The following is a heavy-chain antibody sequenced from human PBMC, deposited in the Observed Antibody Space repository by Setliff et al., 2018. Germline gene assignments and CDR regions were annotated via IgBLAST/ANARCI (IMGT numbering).Heavy chain of an antibody. CDR3: ARLVRYCTRTSCQRTPGAEY. Sequence: ASVKVSCKPSGYTFTNYGITWVRQAPGQGLEWMGWISPYTGNTLYAPQFQGRVTLTTDTSTSTAYMDVRSLTSDDTAVYYCARLVRYCTRTSCQRTPGAEYWGQGTLVTVSS. J-gene: IGHJ4*02. CDR1: GYTFTNYG. D-gene: IGHD2-2*01. V-gene: IGHV1-18*01. CDR2: ISPYTGNT.